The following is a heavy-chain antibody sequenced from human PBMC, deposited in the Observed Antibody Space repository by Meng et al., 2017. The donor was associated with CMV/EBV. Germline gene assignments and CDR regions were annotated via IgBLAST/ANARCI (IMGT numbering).Heavy chain of an antibody. CDR1: GFTFSSYA. CDR3: AKLRYYFDY. D-gene: IGHD4-17*01. J-gene: IGHJ4*02. V-gene: IGHV3-23*03. CDR2: IYCGGSST. Sequence: GGSLRLSCAASGFTFSSYAMSWVRQAPGKWLEWVSVIYCGGSSTYYADSVKGRFTISRDNSKNTLYLQMNSLRAEDTAEYDCAKLRYYFDYWGQGTLVTVSS.